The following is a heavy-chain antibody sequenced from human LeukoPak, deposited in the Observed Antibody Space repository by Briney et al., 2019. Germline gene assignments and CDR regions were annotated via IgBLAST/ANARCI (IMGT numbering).Heavy chain of an antibody. J-gene: IGHJ4*02. CDR3: ARAELVPSPFDY. V-gene: IGHV4-59*12. Sequence: SETLSLTCTVSGGSISSYYWSWIRQPPGKGLEWIGYIYYSGSTNYNPSLKSRVTISVDTSKNQSSLKLSSVTAADTAVYYCARAELVPSPFDYWGQGTLVTVSS. CDR1: GGSISSYY. D-gene: IGHD6-13*01. CDR2: IYYSGST.